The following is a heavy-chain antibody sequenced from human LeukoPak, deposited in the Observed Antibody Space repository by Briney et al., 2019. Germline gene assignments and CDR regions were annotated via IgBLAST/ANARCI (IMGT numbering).Heavy chain of an antibody. CDR1: GYTFTSYG. D-gene: IGHD6-19*01. CDR2: ISAYNGNT. V-gene: IGHV1-18*01. CDR3: ARVQTPYSSGWYGRENDYYGMDV. Sequence: ASVKVSCKASGYTFTSYGISWVRQAPGQGLEWMGWISAYNGNTKYAQKLQGRVTMTTDTSTSTAYMELRSLRSDDTAVYYCARVQTPYSSGWYGRENDYYGMDVWGQGTTVTVSS. J-gene: IGHJ6*02.